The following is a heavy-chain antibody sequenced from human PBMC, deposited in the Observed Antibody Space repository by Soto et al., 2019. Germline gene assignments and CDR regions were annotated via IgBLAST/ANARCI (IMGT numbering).Heavy chain of an antibody. Sequence: ASVKVSCKASGYTFTSYAMHWVRQAPGQRLEWMGWINAGNGNTKYSQKFQGRVTITRDTSASTAYMELSSLRSEDTAVYYCARDHRRSSSSSWPPGYWGQGTLVTVS. D-gene: IGHD6-13*01. CDR2: INAGNGNT. J-gene: IGHJ4*02. CDR1: GYTFTSYA. CDR3: ARDHRRSSSSSWPPGY. V-gene: IGHV1-3*01.